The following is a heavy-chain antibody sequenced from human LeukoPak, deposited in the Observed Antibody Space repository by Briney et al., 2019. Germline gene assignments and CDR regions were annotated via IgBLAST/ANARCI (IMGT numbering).Heavy chain of an antibody. CDR1: GGSISSYY. D-gene: IGHD2-15*01. J-gene: IGHJ4*02. CDR3: WLQRMVAAYFDS. V-gene: IGHV4-4*07. CDR2: IYTSGST. Sequence: SETLSLTCTVSGGSISSYYWSWIRRPAGKGLEWIGRIYTSGSTNYNPSLKSRVTMSVDTSKNQFSLKLSSVTAADTAVYYCWLQRMVAAYFDSWGQGTLVTVSS.